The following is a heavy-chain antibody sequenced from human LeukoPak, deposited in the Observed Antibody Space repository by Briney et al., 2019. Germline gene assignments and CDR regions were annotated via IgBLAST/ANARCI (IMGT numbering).Heavy chain of an antibody. J-gene: IGHJ6*03. Sequence: GASVKVSCKASGGTFSSYAISWVRQAPGQGLEWMGGIIPIFGTANYAQKFQGRVTITADKSTSTAYMELSSLRSEDTAVYYCALNPSSSWPIRVHYYYYYMDVWGKGTTVTVSS. V-gene: IGHV1-69*06. CDR1: GGTFSSYA. CDR2: IIPIFGTA. CDR3: ALNPSSSWPIRVHYYYYYMDV. D-gene: IGHD6-13*01.